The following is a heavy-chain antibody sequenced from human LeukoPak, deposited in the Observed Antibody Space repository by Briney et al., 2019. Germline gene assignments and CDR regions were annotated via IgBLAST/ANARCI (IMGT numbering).Heavy chain of an antibody. Sequence: GGSLRLSCAASGFTFSSSAMSWVRQAPGKGLEWLSTISGGGGSTYYADSVKGRFTISRDNSKNTLYLQMNSLRAEDTAVYYCAKSSPPPLRYWGQGTLVTVSS. J-gene: IGHJ4*02. V-gene: IGHV3-23*01. CDR2: ISGGGGST. CDR1: GFTFSSSA. CDR3: AKSSPPPLRY.